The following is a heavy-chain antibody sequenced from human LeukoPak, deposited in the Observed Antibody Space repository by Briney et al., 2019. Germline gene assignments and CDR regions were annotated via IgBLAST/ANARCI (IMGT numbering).Heavy chain of an antibody. V-gene: IGHV3-64D*06. CDR3: VKGYSFVVVVAVYDY. CDR2: ISSNGGST. Sequence: PGGSLRLSCSASGFSFSSYAMHWVRQAPGKGLEYVSAISSNGGSTHYADSVKGRFTISRDNSKNTLYLQMSSLRAEDTAVYYCVKGYSFVVVVAVYDYWGQGTLVTVSS. J-gene: IGHJ4*02. D-gene: IGHD2-15*01. CDR1: GFSFSSYA.